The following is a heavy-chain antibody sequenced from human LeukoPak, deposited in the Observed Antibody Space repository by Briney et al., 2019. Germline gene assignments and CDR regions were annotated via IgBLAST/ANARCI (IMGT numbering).Heavy chain of an antibody. Sequence: GGSLRLSCAASGFTFSSYAMHWVRQAPGKGLEWVAVISYDGSNKYYADSVKGRFTISRDNSKNTLYLQMNSLRAEDTAVYYCARESGVLRYFDWLDVWGQGTTVTVSS. CDR2: ISYDGSNK. D-gene: IGHD3-9*01. V-gene: IGHV3-30*04. CDR1: GFTFSSYA. J-gene: IGHJ6*02. CDR3: ARESGVLRYFDWLDV.